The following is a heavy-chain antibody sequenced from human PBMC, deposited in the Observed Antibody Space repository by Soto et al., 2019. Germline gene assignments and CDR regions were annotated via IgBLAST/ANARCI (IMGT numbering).Heavy chain of an antibody. V-gene: IGHV3-53*01. J-gene: IGHJ3*02. CDR1: GFTVSSNY. D-gene: IGHD5-12*01. Sequence: GSLRLSCAASGFTVSSNYMSWVRQAPGKGLEWVSVIYSGGSTYYADSVKGRFTISRDNSKNTLYLQMNSLRAEDTAVYYCAREIAWPHAFDXWGQGTMVTVSS. CDR2: IYSGGST. CDR3: AREIAWPHAFDX.